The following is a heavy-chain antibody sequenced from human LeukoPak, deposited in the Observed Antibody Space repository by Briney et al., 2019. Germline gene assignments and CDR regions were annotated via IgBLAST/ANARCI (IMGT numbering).Heavy chain of an antibody. Sequence: PSQTLSLTCTVSGGSISSGGYYWSWIRQHPGKGLEWIGYIYYSGSTYYNPSLKSRVTISVDTSKTQFSLKLSSVTAADTAVYYCARSPYCSGGSCYSAYFDYWGQGTLVTVSS. CDR1: GGSISSGGYY. D-gene: IGHD2-15*01. J-gene: IGHJ4*02. CDR2: IYYSGST. CDR3: ARSPYCSGGSCYSAYFDY. V-gene: IGHV4-31*03.